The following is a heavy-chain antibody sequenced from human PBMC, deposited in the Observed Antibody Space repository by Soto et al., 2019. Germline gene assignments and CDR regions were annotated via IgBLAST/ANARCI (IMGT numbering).Heavy chain of an antibody. D-gene: IGHD3-10*01. CDR2: MNPNSGNT. CDR3: ASMRGRGMVRGVISWFDP. V-gene: IGHV1-8*01. Sequence: QVQLVQSGAEVKKPGASVKVSCKASGYTFTSYDINWVRQATGQGLEWMGWMNPNSGNTGYAQKFQGRVTMTRNTSISTAYMELSSLRSEDTAVYYCASMRGRGMVRGVISWFDPWGQGTLVTVSS. J-gene: IGHJ5*02. CDR1: GYTFTSYD.